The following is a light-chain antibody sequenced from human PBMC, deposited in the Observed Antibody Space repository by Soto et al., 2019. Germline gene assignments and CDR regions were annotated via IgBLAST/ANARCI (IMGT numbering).Light chain of an antibody. CDR2: GAS. V-gene: IGKV3-20*01. CDR1: QSVGSNY. CDR3: QQYTTSPFT. J-gene: IGKJ3*01. Sequence: IVLTQSQGTQSLSPGARATLYWRASQSVGSNYLAWYQQKPGQAPRVLIYGASSRATGIPDRFSGSGSGADFTLTISRLEPEDFAVYYCQQYTTSPFTFGPGTKVDIK.